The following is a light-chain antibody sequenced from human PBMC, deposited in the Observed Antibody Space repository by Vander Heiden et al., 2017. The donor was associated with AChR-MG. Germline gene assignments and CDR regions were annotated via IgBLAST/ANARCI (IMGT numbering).Light chain of an antibody. CDR2: SAS. Sequence: DIQMTQPQSYLSASVGDRVSITCRASQSISHYLNWYQQKPGKAPSLLIYSASTLQTGVPSRFCGSGSGTDFTLTISSLQPEDFATYYCQQTYDIFSITFGQGTRLEI. CDR3: QQTYDIFSIT. V-gene: IGKV1-39*01. J-gene: IGKJ5*01. CDR1: QSISHY.